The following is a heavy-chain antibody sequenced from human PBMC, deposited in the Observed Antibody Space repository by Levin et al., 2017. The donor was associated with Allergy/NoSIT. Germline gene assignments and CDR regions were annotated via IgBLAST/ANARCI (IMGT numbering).Heavy chain of an antibody. V-gene: IGHV3-74*01. J-gene: IGHJ4*02. Sequence: ETLSLTCAASGFTFTNYWMHWVRQAPGKGLVWVSRINSDGSNTNYADSVKGRFTISRDNAKNTLFLQMNSVRAEDTAVYYCVRSAATRNFDYWGQGTLVTVSS. D-gene: IGHD6-25*01. CDR1: GFTFTNYW. CDR2: INSDGSNT. CDR3: VRSAATRNFDY.